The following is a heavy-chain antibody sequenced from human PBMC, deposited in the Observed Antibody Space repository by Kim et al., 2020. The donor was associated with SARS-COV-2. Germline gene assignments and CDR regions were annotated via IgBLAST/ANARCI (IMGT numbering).Heavy chain of an antibody. J-gene: IGHJ6*02. CDR3: AREYGDPFRGRYGMDV. Sequence: GGSLRLSCAASGFTFSSYAMHWVRQAPGKGLEWVAVISYDGSNKYYVDSVKGRFTISRDNSKNTLYLQMNSLRAEDTAVYYCAREYGDPFRGRYGMDVWGQGTTVTVSS. D-gene: IGHD4-17*01. CDR1: GFTFSSYA. V-gene: IGHV3-30*04. CDR2: ISYDGSNK.